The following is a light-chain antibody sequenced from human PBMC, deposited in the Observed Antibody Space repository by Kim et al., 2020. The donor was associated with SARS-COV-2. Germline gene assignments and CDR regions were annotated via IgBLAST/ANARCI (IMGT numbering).Light chain of an antibody. V-gene: IGLV4-69*01. CDR1: RGHSSYA. Sequence: QPVLTQTPSASASLGATAKLTCTLSRGHSSYAISWHQQQPGKSPRYLMRLNTDGSHRKGDGIPDRFSGSISGAERYLTISSLQSEDEADYYCQTWATGIQVFGGGTQLSVL. CDR2: LNTDGSH. J-gene: IGLJ2*01. CDR3: QTWATGIQV.